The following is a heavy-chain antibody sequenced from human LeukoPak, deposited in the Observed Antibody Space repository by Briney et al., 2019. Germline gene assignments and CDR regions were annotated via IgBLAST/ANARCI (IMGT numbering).Heavy chain of an antibody. CDR2: IYPGDSDT. D-gene: IGHD1-26*01. Sequence: GESLKISCKGSGYSFTRYWIGWVRQMPGKGLEWMGIIYPGDSDTRYSPSFQGQVTISADKSISTAYLQWSSLKASDTAMYYCARPERRLRGAGSFDYWGQGTLVTVSS. J-gene: IGHJ4*02. CDR1: GYSFTRYW. V-gene: IGHV5-51*01. CDR3: ARPERRLRGAGSFDY.